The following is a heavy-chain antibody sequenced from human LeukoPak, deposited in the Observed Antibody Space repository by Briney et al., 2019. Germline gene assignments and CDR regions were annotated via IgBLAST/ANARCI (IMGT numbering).Heavy chain of an antibody. V-gene: IGHV1-46*01. D-gene: IGHD3-22*01. CDR1: GYTFTSYY. J-gene: IGHJ5*02. CDR3: ARGVHVRKYDSNQNCFDP. CDR2: INPSGGST. Sequence: GASVKVSCKSSGYTFTSYYMYWVRQAPGQGLEWVALINPSGGSTNYAQKFQGRVTMTRDMSTSTVYLEVNSLRSEDTAVYYCARGVHVRKYDSNQNCFDPWGQGTLVTVSS.